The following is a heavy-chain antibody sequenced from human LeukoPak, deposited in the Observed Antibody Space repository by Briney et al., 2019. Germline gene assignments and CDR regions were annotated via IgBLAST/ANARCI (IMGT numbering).Heavy chain of an antibody. CDR1: GFTFGSSW. CDR3: AKVRGWLTFDY. Sequence: GGSLRLSCAASGFTFGSSWMTWVRQAPGKGLEWVANIKEDGSEKYYVDSVKGRFTISRDNAKNSLYLQMNSLRAEDTAVYYCAKVRGWLTFDYWGQGTLVTVSS. D-gene: IGHD3-10*01. J-gene: IGHJ4*02. V-gene: IGHV3-7*01. CDR2: IKEDGSEK.